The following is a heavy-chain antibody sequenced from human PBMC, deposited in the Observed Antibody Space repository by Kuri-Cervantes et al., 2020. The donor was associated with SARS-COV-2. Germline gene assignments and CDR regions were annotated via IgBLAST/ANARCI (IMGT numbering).Heavy chain of an antibody. J-gene: IGHJ4*03. V-gene: IGHV4-30-2*01. CDR2: IYHNGST. D-gene: IGHD4-17*01. Sequence: SETLSLTCAVSGGSISSGGYSWSWIRQPPGKGLEWIGYIYHNGSTYYNPSLKSRVTISVDRSKNQFSLKLSSVTAADTAVYYCARDYGDYWGQGTMVTVSS. CDR1: GGSISSGGYS. CDR3: ARDYGDY.